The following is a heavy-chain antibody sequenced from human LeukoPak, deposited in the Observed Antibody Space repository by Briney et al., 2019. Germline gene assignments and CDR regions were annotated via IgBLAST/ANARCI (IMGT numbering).Heavy chain of an antibody. Sequence: ETLSLTCTVSGGSINFYYWNWFRQPPGKGLEWIGYIYNNGSTNYNPSLKSRVTVSSDTSKNQFSLKLTSVTAADTAVYYCAIPIAAAGTEDYWGQGTLVTVSS. CDR3: AIPIAAAGTEDY. CDR1: GGSINFYY. V-gene: IGHV4-59*01. J-gene: IGHJ4*02. D-gene: IGHD6-13*01. CDR2: IYNNGST.